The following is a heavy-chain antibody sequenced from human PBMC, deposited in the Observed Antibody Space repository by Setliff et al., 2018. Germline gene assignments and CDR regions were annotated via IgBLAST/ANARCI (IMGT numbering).Heavy chain of an antibody. CDR3: ARDPSLYCSSTSCSPHWFDP. D-gene: IGHD2-2*01. J-gene: IGHJ5*02. CDR2: ISAYNGNT. CDR1: GYTFTSYG. V-gene: IGHV1-18*01. Sequence: ASVKVSCKASGYTFTSYGISWVRQAPGQGLEWMGWISAYNGNTNYAQKLQGRVTMTTDTSTSTAYMELRSLRSDDTAVYYCARDPSLYCSSTSCSPHWFDPWGQGALVTVSS.